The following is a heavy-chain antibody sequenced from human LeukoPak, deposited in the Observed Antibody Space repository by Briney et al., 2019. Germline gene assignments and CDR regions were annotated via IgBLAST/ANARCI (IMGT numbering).Heavy chain of an antibody. Sequence: GASVKVSCKTSGYTFTGFYIHWVRLAPGQGLEWMGWINPKNGDTNHAQKFQGRVTLTRDTSINTAFMELTGLTSDDTAVYYCARDPQGPAGTGAALDIWGQGTKVTVSS. D-gene: IGHD1-1*01. CDR1: GYTFTGFY. CDR2: INPKNGDT. CDR3: ARDPQGPAGTGAALDI. V-gene: IGHV1-2*02. J-gene: IGHJ3*02.